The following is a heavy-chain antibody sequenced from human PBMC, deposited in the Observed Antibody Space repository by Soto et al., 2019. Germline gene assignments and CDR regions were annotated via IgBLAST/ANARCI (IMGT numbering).Heavy chain of an antibody. Sequence: GGSLRLSCAASGFNFRSYAIHWVRQAPGKGLEWVAVISYDGSLEYYADSVKGRFTISRDNSKNTLYLQMNSLRGEDSAVYYCARAAYASSWNWFDPWGQGTLVTVSS. CDR3: ARAAYASSWNWFDP. V-gene: IGHV3-30*04. D-gene: IGHD6-13*01. J-gene: IGHJ5*02. CDR2: ISYDGSLE. CDR1: GFNFRSYA.